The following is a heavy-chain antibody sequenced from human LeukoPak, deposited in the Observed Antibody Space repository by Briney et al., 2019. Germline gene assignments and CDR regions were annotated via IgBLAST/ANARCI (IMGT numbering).Heavy chain of an antibody. J-gene: IGHJ5*02. CDR1: GYTFTTYP. CDR2: INAGNGNT. V-gene: IGHV1-3*01. Sequence: GASVKVSCKASGYTFTTYPIHWVRQAPGQSPEWMGLINAGNGNTRYSQKFQGRLTIIRDTSANTAYMDLSRLRSEDTAVYYCARGWFASGSYPWFDPWGQGTLVTVSS. CDR3: ARGWFASGSYPWFDP. D-gene: IGHD3-10*01.